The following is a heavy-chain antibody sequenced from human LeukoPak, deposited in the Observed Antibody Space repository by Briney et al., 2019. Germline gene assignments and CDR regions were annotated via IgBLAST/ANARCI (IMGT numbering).Heavy chain of an antibody. CDR2: IIPFYGTS. CDR1: GCTFSSYA. V-gene: IGHV1-69*05. Sequence: ASVKVSCKASGCTFSSYAISWVRQAPGQGLEWMGGIIPFYGTSNYAHKFQGRVTNTTDKSKSTAYMEVSGLKSCDTAGYYCPREYLGMSSSSWYRYFDYWGQGTLVTVSS. CDR3: PREYLGMSSSSWYRYFDY. D-gene: IGHD6-13*01. J-gene: IGHJ4*02.